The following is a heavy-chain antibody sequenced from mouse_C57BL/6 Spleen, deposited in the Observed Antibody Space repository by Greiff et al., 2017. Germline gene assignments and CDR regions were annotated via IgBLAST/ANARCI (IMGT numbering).Heavy chain of an antibody. CDR2: IRNKANNHAT. Sequence: EVMLVESGGGLVQPGGSMKLSCAASGFTFSDAWMAWVRQSPEKGLEWVAEIRNKANNHATYYAESVKGRFTISRDDSKSSVYLQMNSLRAEDTGIYYCTRYDYEAWFAYWGQGTLVTVSA. D-gene: IGHD2-4*01. J-gene: IGHJ3*01. V-gene: IGHV6-6*01. CDR1: GFTFSDAW. CDR3: TRYDYEAWFAY.